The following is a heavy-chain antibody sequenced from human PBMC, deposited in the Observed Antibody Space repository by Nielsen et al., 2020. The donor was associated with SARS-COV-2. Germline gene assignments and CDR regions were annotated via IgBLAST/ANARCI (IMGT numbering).Heavy chain of an antibody. CDR2: IYYSGST. CDR1: GGSISSYY. J-gene: IGHJ4*02. D-gene: IGHD3-10*01. Sequence: SETLSLTCTVSGGSISSYYWSWIRQPPGKGLEWIGYIYYSGSTNYNPSLKSRVTISVDTSKNQFSLKLSSVTAADTAVYYCARGRGVRGVIIDYWGQGTLVTVSS. V-gene: IGHV4-59*12. CDR3: ARGRGVRGVIIDY.